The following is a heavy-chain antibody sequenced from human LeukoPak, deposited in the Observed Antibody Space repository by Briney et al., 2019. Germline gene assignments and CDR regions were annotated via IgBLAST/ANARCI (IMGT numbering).Heavy chain of an antibody. V-gene: IGHV4-34*01. CDR3: ARLSMVRGVNFHGMDV. D-gene: IGHD3-10*01. J-gene: IGHJ6*04. CDR1: GGSFSGYY. Sequence: SETLSHTCAGYGGSFSGYYWSWIRQPPGKGLEWIGEINHSGSTNYNPSLKSRVTISVDTSKNQFSLKLSSVTAADTAVYYCARLSMVRGVNFHGMDVWGKGTTVTVSS. CDR2: INHSGST.